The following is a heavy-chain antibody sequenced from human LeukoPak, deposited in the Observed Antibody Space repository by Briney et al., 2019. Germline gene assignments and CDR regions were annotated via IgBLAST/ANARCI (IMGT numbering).Heavy chain of an antibody. CDR3: ARQLSSSWYGNWFDP. J-gene: IGHJ5*02. V-gene: IGHV4-34*01. D-gene: IGHD6-13*01. CDR2: INHSGST. CDR1: GGSFGGYY. Sequence: SETLSLTCAVYGGSFGGYYWSWIRQPPGKGLEWIGEINHSGSTNYNPSLKSRVTISVDTSKNQFSLKLSSVTAADTAVYYCARQLSSSWYGNWFDPWGQGTLVTVSS.